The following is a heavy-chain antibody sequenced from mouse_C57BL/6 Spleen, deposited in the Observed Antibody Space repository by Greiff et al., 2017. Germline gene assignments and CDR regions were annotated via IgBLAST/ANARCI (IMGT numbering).Heavy chain of an antibody. CDR1: GFTFSNYW. V-gene: IGHV6-3*01. J-gene: IGHJ4*01. Sequence: EVMLVGSGGGLVQPGGSMKLSCVASGFTFSNYWLNWVRQSPEKGLEWVAQIRLKSDNYATHYAESVKGRFTISRDDSKSSVYLQMNNLRAEDTGIYYCTGGYYAMDYWGQGTSVTVSS. CDR2: IRLKSDNYAT. CDR3: TGGYYAMDY.